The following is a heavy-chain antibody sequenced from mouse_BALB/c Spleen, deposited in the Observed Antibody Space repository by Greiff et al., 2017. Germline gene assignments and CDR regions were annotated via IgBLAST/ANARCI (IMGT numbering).Heavy chain of an antibody. CDR1: GNKFVSYG. CDR2: ILPGSGST. V-gene: IGHV1-9*01. D-gene: IGHD1-2*01. CDR3: ARLRLRAMDY. J-gene: IGHJ4*01. Sequence: QVQLQQSGAELMKPGASVRISCRATGNKFVSYGIGWVRQSPGHGLEWIGGILPGSGSTNNNEKFKGKATFTADTSSNTAYMQLSSLTSEDSAVYYCARLRLRAMDYWGQGTSVTVSS.